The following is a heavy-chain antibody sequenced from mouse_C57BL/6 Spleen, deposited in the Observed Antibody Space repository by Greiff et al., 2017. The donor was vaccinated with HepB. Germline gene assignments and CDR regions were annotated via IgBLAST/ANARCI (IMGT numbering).Heavy chain of an antibody. V-gene: IGHV5-17*01. Sequence: EVHLVESGGGLVKPGGSLKLSCAASGFTFSDYGMHWVRQAPETGLEWVAYISSGSSTIYYADTVKGRFTISRDNAKNTLFLQMTSLRSEATAMYYCARLYDYDVGYAMDYWGQGTSVTVAS. CDR1: GFTFSDYG. CDR2: ISSGSSTI. J-gene: IGHJ4*01. CDR3: ARLYDYDVGYAMDY. D-gene: IGHD2-4*01.